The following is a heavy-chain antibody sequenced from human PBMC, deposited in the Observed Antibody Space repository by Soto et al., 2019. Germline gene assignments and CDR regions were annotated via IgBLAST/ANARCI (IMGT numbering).Heavy chain of an antibody. V-gene: IGHV3-7*01. CDR1: GFTFSSYW. D-gene: IGHD6-19*01. CDR3: ARDQSSGWYDY. CDR2: IKQDGSEK. J-gene: IGHJ4*02. Sequence: GGSLRLSCAASGFTFSSYWMGWVRQAPGKGLEWVANIKQDGSEKYYVDSVKGRFTISRDNAKNSLYLQMNSLRAEDTAVYYCARDQSSGWYDYWGQGTLVTVSS.